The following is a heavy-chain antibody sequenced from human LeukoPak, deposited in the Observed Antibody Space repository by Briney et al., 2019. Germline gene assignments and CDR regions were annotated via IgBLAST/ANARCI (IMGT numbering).Heavy chain of an antibody. CDR3: ARARRYYDSSGYYVEYYFDY. Sequence: PSETLSLTCTVSGGSLSSGGYYWSWIRQHPGKGLEWIGYIYYSGSTYYNPSLKSRVTISVDTSKNQFSLKLSSVTAADTAVYYCARARRYYDSSGYYVEYYFDYWGQGTLVTVSS. D-gene: IGHD3-22*01. CDR2: IYYSGST. V-gene: IGHV4-31*03. CDR1: GGSLSSGGYY. J-gene: IGHJ4*02.